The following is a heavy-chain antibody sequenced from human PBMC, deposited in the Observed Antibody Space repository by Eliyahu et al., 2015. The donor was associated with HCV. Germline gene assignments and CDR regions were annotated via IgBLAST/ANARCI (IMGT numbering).Heavy chain of an antibody. J-gene: IGHJ6*02. V-gene: IGHV3-53*01. CDR2: IYSGGST. D-gene: IGHD5-12*01. Sequence: APGKGLEWVSVIYSGGSTYYADSVKGRFTISRDNSKNTLYLQMNSLRAEDTAVYYCARGATNYYYGMDVWGQGTTVTVSS. CDR3: ARGATNYYYGMDV.